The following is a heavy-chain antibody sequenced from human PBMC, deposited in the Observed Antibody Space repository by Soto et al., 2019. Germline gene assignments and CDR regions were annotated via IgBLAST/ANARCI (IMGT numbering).Heavy chain of an antibody. J-gene: IGHJ4*02. D-gene: IGHD1-1*01. Sequence: EVQLVESGGGLVQPGGSLRLSCAVSGFTVRSNYMSWVRQAPGKGLEWVSIIYSGGSTYYADSVKGRFTISRDNSKNTLYLQMNSLRAEDTAVYYWAGIRPPLYWGQGTLVTVSS. CDR1: GFTVRSNY. V-gene: IGHV3-66*01. CDR3: AGIRPPLY. CDR2: IYSGGST.